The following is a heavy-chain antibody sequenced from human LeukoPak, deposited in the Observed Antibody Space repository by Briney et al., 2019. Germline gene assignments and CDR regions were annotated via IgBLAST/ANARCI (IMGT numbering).Heavy chain of an antibody. CDR3: ARTKALRYHYGSGSYEDY. CDR1: GFTFSSYE. J-gene: IGHJ4*02. Sequence: TGGSLRLSCAASGFTFSSYEMNWVRQAPGKGLEWVSYISSSGSTIYYADSVKGRFTISRDNAKNSLYLQMNSLRAEDTAVYYCARTKALRYHYGSGSYEDYWGQGTLVTVSS. V-gene: IGHV3-48*03. D-gene: IGHD3-10*01. CDR2: ISSSGSTI.